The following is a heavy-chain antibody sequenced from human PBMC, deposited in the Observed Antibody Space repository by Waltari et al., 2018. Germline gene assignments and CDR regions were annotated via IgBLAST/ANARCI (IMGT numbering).Heavy chain of an antibody. CDR2: IYYSGST. D-gene: IGHD4-17*01. CDR3: ARDGLDGDYGMDY. Sequence: QVQLQESGPGLVKPSETLSLTCTVPGGSLSSYYWSWIRQPPGKGLEWIGYIYYSGSTNYNPALKSRVTISVETSKNQFSLKLSSVTAADTAVYYCARDGLDGDYGMDYWGQGTLVTVSS. CDR1: GGSLSSYY. J-gene: IGHJ4*02. V-gene: IGHV4-59*01.